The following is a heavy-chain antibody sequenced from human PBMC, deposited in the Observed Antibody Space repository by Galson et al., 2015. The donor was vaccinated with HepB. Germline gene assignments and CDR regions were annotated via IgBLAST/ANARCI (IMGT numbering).Heavy chain of an antibody. CDR1: GFTFRTSA. J-gene: IGHJ5*02. D-gene: IGHD3-10*01. CDR2: IVVGSGDT. V-gene: IGHV1-58*01. CDR3: AATRVQGSGWFDP. Sequence: SVKVSCKASGFTFRTSAVQWVRQARGLRLEWIGWIVVGSGDTNYAQKFHERVTITRDMSTSTAYMELSSLRSEDTAVYYCAATRVQGSGWFDPWGQGTLVTVSS.